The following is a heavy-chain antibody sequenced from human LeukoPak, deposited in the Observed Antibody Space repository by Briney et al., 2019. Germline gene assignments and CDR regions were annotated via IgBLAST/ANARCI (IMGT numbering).Heavy chain of an antibody. J-gene: IGHJ4*02. Sequence: SETLSLTCAVYGGSFSGYYWSWIRQPPGKGLEWIGETNHSGSTNYNPSLKSRVTISVDTSKNQFSLKLSSVTAADTAVYYCARVHSGYDVWGQGTLVTVSS. CDR1: GGSFSGYY. D-gene: IGHD5-12*01. CDR3: ARVHSGYDV. V-gene: IGHV4-34*01. CDR2: TNHSGST.